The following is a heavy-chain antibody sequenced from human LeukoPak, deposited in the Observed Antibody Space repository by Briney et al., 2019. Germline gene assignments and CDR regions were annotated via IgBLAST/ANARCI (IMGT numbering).Heavy chain of an antibody. Sequence: GASVKVSCKASGYTFTSYGISWVRQAPGQGLEWMGWISAYNGNTNYAQKFQGRVTMTRDTSISTAYMELSRLRSDDTAVYYCARDPVDSTLSLDYCGQGTLVTVSS. D-gene: IGHD6-13*01. CDR1: GYTFTSYG. V-gene: IGHV1-18*01. CDR3: ARDPVDSTLSLDY. CDR2: ISAYNGNT. J-gene: IGHJ4*02.